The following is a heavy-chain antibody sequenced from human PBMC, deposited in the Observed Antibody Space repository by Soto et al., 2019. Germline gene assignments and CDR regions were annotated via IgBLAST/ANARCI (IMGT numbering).Heavy chain of an antibody. J-gene: IGHJ4*02. CDR3: AREKYSGYDYQFFDY. CDR2: INTDGSIT. V-gene: IGHV3-74*01. Sequence: GGSLRLSCAASGFTFSGYWMHWVRQAPGKGLVWVAHINTDGSITTYADSVKGRFTISRDNAKNTLYLQMNTLRAEEPAVYYCAREKYSGYDYQFFDYWGRGTLVTVSS. D-gene: IGHD5-12*01. CDR1: GFTFSGYW.